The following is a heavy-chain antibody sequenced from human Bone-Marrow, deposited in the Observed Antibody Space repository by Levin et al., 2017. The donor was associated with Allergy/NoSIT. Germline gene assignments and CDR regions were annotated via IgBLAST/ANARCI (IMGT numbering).Heavy chain of an antibody. CDR2: INPNSGGT. V-gene: IGHV1-2*02. Sequence: ASVKVSCKASGYTFTGYYMHWVRQAPGQGLEWMGWINPNSGGTNYAQKFQGRVTMTRDTSISTAYMELSRLRSDDTAVYYCARVQGTGIAAEFDPWGQGTLVTVSS. D-gene: IGHD6-13*01. CDR3: ARVQGTGIAAEFDP. CDR1: GYTFTGYY. J-gene: IGHJ5*02.